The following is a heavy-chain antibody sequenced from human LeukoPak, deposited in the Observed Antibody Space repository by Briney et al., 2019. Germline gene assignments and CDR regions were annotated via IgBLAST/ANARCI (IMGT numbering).Heavy chain of an antibody. J-gene: IGHJ4*02. Sequence: SETLSLTCTVSGGSISSYYWSWIRQPPGKGLEWIGYIYYSGSTNYNPSLKSRVTISVDTSKNQFSLRLSSVTAADTAVYYCARGGSSWYYFDYWGQGTLVTVSS. CDR3: ARGGSSWYYFDY. V-gene: IGHV4-59*01. D-gene: IGHD6-13*01. CDR2: IYYSGST. CDR1: GGSISSYY.